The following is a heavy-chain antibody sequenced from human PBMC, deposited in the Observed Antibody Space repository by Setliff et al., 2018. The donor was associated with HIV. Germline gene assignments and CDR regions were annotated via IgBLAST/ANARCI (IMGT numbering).Heavy chain of an antibody. CDR2: IYPVDSET. CDR1: GYNFVDYS. V-gene: IGHV5-51*01. Sequence: GESLKISCQGSGYNFVDYSIAWVRQVPGKGLEWMGIIYPVDSETRYSPSFQGQVTISADKSINTAYLQWTTLKASDSAMYYCARPRGNDYAGSGFDNWGQGTLVTGLL. CDR3: ARPRGNDYAGSGFDN. J-gene: IGHJ4*02. D-gene: IGHD2-2*01.